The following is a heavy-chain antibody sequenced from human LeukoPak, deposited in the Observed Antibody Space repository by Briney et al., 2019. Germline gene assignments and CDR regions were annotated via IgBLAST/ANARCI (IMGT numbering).Heavy chain of an antibody. CDR1: GFTFSSYC. D-gene: IGHD6-25*01. CDR2: IKQDGGDK. J-gene: IGHJ5*02. Sequence: GGSLRLSCAASGFTFSSYCMSWVRQAPGKGLEWVANIKQDGGDKYYVDSVKGRFTISRDNAKNSLYLQMNSLRAEDTAVYYCARGHQYFRLGWFDVCGQGTLVTVSS. CDR3: ARGHQYFRLGWFDV. V-gene: IGHV3-7*04.